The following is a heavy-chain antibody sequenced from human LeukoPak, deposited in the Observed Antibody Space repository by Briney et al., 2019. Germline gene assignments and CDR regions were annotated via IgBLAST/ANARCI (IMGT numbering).Heavy chain of an antibody. Sequence: PSETLSLTCTVSGGSISSGSYYWSWIRQPAGKGLEWIGRIYTSGSTNYNPSLKSRVTISVDTSKNQFSLKLSSVTAADTAVYYCARGFLNYYGSGSYYKRYYYYYMDVWGKGTTVTISS. CDR2: IYTSGST. CDR1: GGSISSGSYY. D-gene: IGHD3-10*01. CDR3: ARGFLNYYGSGSYYKRYYYYYMDV. V-gene: IGHV4-61*02. J-gene: IGHJ6*03.